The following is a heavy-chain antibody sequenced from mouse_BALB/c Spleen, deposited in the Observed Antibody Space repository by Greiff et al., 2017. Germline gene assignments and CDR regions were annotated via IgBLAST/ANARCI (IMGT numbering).Heavy chain of an antibody. Sequence: DVMLVESGGGLVQPGGSLKLSCAASGFTFSSFGMHWVRQAPEKGLEWVAYISSGSSTIYYADTVKGRFTISRDNPKNTLFLQMTSLRSEDTAMYYCARDLYYYGSSSYAMDYWGQGTSVTVSS. CDR2: ISSGSSTI. CDR1: GFTFSSFG. CDR3: ARDLYYYGSSSYAMDY. D-gene: IGHD1-1*01. J-gene: IGHJ4*01. V-gene: IGHV5-17*02.